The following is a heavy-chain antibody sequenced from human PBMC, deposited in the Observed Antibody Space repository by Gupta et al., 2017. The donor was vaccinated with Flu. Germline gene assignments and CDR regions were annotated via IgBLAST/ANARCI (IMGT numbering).Heavy chain of an antibody. J-gene: IGHJ3*02. V-gene: IGHV3-33*01. CDR3: VRDRSLRPNGDNALDI. D-gene: IGHD7-27*01. CDR1: GFRFRGYG. CDR2: IWYDGIRQ. Sequence: QAQLVESGGGVDQPGRSLRLSCAASGFRFRGYGRSWVRQAPGKGLELLAVIWYDGIRQYYADSVKGRFPISRDNSNNTLHLEMSSLRAEDTALYYCVRDRSLRPNGDNALDIWGQGTMVTVSS.